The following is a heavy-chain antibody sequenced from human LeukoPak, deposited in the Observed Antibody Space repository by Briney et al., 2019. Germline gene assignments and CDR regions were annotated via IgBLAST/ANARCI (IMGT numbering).Heavy chain of an antibody. D-gene: IGHD4-17*01. CDR1: GYTFSSYA. Sequence: GRSVRLSCAASGYTFSSYAMHWVHQAPGKCLMRVSRINRAGSTTSYADSVKGRFTISRDKAKNTLYLEMNSLRAEDTAVYYCARVNGDYAGYYYYYGLDVWGQGTTVTVSS. V-gene: IGHV3-74*01. CDR3: ARVNGDYAGYYYYYGLDV. J-gene: IGHJ6*02. CDR2: INRAGSTT.